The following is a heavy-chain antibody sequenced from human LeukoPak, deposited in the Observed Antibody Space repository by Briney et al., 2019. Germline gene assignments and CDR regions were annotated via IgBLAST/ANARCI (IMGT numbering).Heavy chain of an antibody. CDR2: ISGSGGST. V-gene: IGHV3-23*01. CDR3: VKARGGSGWFFEY. Sequence: PGGSLRLSCAASGFTFSSYAMSWVRQAPGKGLEWVSAISGSGGSTYYADSVKGRFTISRDNSKNTLYLQMNSLRAEDTAVYYCVKARGGSGWFFEYWGQGTLVTVSS. CDR1: GFTFSSYA. D-gene: IGHD6-19*01. J-gene: IGHJ4*02.